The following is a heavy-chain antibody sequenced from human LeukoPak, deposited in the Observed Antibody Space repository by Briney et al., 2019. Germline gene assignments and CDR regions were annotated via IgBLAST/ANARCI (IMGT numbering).Heavy chain of an antibody. Sequence: VSLRLSCAASGFTFSSYAMSWVRQAPGKGLEWVSAISGSGGSTYYADSVKGRFTISRDNSKNTLYLQMNSLRAEDTAVYYCAKDRGSGWIKFDYWGQGTLVTVSS. CDR2: ISGSGGST. J-gene: IGHJ4*02. V-gene: IGHV3-23*01. CDR3: AKDRGSGWIKFDY. CDR1: GFTFSSYA. D-gene: IGHD6-19*01.